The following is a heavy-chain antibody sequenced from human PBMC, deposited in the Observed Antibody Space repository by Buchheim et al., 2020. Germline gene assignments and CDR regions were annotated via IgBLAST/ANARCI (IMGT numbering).Heavy chain of an antibody. CDR1: GYTFTGYY. CDR3: ARDRPVVVVAATSRFDP. J-gene: IGHJ5*02. Sequence: QVQLVQSGAEVKKPGASVKVSCKASGYTFTGYYMHWVRQAPGQGLEWMGWINPNSGGTNYAQKFQGRVTMTRDTSISTACMELSRLRSDDTAVYYCARDRPVVVVAATSRFDPWGQGTL. CDR2: INPNSGGT. D-gene: IGHD2-15*01. V-gene: IGHV1-2*02.